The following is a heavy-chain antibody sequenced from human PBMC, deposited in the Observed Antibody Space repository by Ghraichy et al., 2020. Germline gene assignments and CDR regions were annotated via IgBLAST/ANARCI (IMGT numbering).Heavy chain of an antibody. CDR3: ATSRVRWYYFDY. CDR1: GYTFTGYY. CDR2: INPNSGGT. V-gene: IGHV1-2*02. Sequence: VKVSCKASGYTFTGYYMHWVRQAPGQGLEWMGWINPNSGGTNYAQKFQGRVTMTRDTSISTAYMELSRLRSDDTAVYYCATSRVRWYYFDYWGQGTLVTVSS. J-gene: IGHJ4*02. D-gene: IGHD4-23*01.